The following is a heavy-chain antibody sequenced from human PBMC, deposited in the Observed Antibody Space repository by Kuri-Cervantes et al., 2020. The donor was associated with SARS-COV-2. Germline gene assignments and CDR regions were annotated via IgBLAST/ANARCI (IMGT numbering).Heavy chain of an antibody. D-gene: IGHD6-19*01. CDR2: IYTSGGT. Sequence: SCTVSGGSISSGSYYWSWIRQPAGKGLEWIGYIYTSGGTSYNPSLKSRVSISADTSKNQFSLKLSSVTAADTAVYYCARMSYTGWYYFDYWGQGTLVTVSS. CDR1: GGSISSGSYY. CDR3: ARMSYTGWYYFDY. V-gene: IGHV4-61*09. J-gene: IGHJ4*02.